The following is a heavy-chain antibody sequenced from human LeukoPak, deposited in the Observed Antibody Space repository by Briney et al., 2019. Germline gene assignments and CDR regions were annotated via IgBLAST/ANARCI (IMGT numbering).Heavy chain of an antibody. Sequence: GGSLRLSCAASGFTFSSYGMHWVRQAPGKGLEWVAVIWYDGSNKYYADSVKGRFTISRDNSKNTLYLQMNSLRAEDTAVYYCARELSRYSYGYYFDYWGQGTLVTVSS. CDR2: IWYDGSNK. J-gene: IGHJ4*02. CDR1: GFTFSSYG. V-gene: IGHV3-33*01. CDR3: ARELSRYSYGYYFDY. D-gene: IGHD5-18*01.